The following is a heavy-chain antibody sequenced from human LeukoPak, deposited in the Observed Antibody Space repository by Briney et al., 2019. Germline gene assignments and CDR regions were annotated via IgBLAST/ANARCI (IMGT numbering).Heavy chain of an antibody. CDR3: AISCSGGSCYPDY. D-gene: IGHD2-15*01. J-gene: IGHJ4*02. Sequence: GGSLRLSCAASGSTFSSYGLHWVRQAPGKGLEWVAFIRDDGTNKNFADSVKGRFTISRDNSKNTLYLQMNSLRPEDTAVYYCAISCSGGSCYPDYWGQGTLVTVSS. CDR2: IRDDGTNK. CDR1: GSTFSSYG. V-gene: IGHV3-30*02.